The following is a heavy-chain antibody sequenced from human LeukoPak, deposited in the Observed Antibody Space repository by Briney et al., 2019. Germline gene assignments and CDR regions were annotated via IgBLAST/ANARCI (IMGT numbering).Heavy chain of an antibody. CDR1: GGSISSGGYS. D-gene: IGHD6-6*01. J-gene: IGHJ6*03. CDR2: IYYSGST. CDR3: ARDRRNIAARSLAYYYYMDV. Sequence: SETLSLTCAVSGGSISSGGYSWSWIRQPPGKGLEWIGYIYYSGSTYYNPSLKSRVTISVDTSRNQFSLKLSSVTAADTAVYYCARDRRNIAARSLAYYYYMDVWGKGTTVTVSS. V-gene: IGHV4-30-4*07.